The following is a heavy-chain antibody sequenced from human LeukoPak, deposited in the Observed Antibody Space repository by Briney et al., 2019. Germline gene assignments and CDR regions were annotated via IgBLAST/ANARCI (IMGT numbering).Heavy chain of an antibody. J-gene: IGHJ1*01. Sequence: GASVKVSCKASGGTFSSYAISWVRQAPGQGLEWMGGIIPIFCTANYAQKFHGRVTITTDESTRTAYMELSRLRSEDTAVYDCARDPGGSCYGGCSEYFQHWGQGTLVTVSS. D-gene: IGHD2-15*01. CDR2: IIPIFCTA. CDR1: GGTFSSYA. V-gene: IGHV1-69*05. CDR3: ARDPGGSCYGGCSEYFQH.